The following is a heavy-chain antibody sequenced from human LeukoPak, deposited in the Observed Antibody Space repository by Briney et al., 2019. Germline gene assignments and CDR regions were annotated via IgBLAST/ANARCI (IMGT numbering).Heavy chain of an antibody. CDR1: GGTFISYA. CDR3: AKEAFRFLEW. CDR2: IIPIFRTA. Sequence: SVKVSCKASGGTFISYAIRWVGQAPGQGREWMSMIIPIFRTAHYAQKFQGRVTITTDESTSTAYMELSSLRSEDTAVYYCAKEAFRFLEWWGQGPLVTVSS. D-gene: IGHD3-3*01. V-gene: IGHV1-69*05. J-gene: IGHJ4*02.